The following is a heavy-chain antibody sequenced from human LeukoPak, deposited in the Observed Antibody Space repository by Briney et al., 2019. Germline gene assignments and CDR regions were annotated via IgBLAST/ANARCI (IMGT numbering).Heavy chain of an antibody. V-gene: IGHV4-31*03. Sequence: PSETLSLTCTVSGGSISSGGYYWSWIRQHPGKGLEWIGYIYYSGSTYYNPSLKSRVTISVDTPKNQFSLKLSSVTAADTAVYYCATGGNSGYFDLWGRGTLVTVSS. J-gene: IGHJ2*01. CDR3: ATGGNSGYFDL. CDR1: GGSISSGGYY. CDR2: IYYSGST. D-gene: IGHD4-23*01.